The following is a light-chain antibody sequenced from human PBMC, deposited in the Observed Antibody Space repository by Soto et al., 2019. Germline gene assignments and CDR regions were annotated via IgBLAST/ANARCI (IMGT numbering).Light chain of an antibody. V-gene: IGKV1-39*01. Sequence: DIQMTQSPSSLSASVGDRVTITCRASQSISSYLNWYQQKPGKAPKLLIYAASSLQSGVPSRFSGSGSGTDFTLTISSLQPEDFATYYCQQSYSTPQYTFGQGTKVDSK. CDR2: AAS. CDR3: QQSYSTPQYT. CDR1: QSISSY. J-gene: IGKJ2*01.